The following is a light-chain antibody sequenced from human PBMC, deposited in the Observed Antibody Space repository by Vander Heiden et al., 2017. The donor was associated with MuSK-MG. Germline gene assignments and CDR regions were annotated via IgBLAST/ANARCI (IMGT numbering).Light chain of an antibody. CDR1: QGVSNN. CDR2: ASS. Sequence: DIQMTQSPSSLAASIGDRVTLTCRASQGVSNNVAWLQQKPGKGPKPLIYASSRSESGAPSRYSSSGSGIAFTHSINSLQPADFGTYYSQQDNYYPRTFGQGTKVQVK. V-gene: IGKV1-16*01. J-gene: IGKJ1*01. CDR3: QQDNYYPRT.